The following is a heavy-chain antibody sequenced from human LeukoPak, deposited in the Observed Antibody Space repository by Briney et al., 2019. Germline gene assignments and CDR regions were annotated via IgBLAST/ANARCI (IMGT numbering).Heavy chain of an antibody. CDR2: VNNDGSST. V-gene: IGHV3-74*01. Sequence: PGGSLRLSCAASGFSFNKHWMHWVRQAPGKGLVWVSYVNNDGSSTSYADSVKGRFTISRDNAKNTLYLQMNSLRAEDTAVYYCARGGLSTGLDYWGQGTLVTVSS. D-gene: IGHD5/OR15-5a*01. J-gene: IGHJ4*02. CDR3: ARGGLSTGLDY. CDR1: GFSFNKHW.